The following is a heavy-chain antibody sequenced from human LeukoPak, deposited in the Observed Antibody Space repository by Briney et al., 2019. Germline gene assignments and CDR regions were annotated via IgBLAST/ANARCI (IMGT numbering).Heavy chain of an antibody. Sequence: GGSLRLSCAASGFTFSSYAMSWVRQAPGKGLEWVSAISGSGGSTYYADSVKGRFTISRDNPKNTLYLQMDSLRAEDTAVYYCAKDWDLGRSPNDFWGQGTLVTVSS. CDR1: GFTFSSYA. V-gene: IGHV3-23*01. J-gene: IGHJ4*02. D-gene: IGHD1-26*01. CDR3: AKDWDLGRSPNDF. CDR2: ISGSGGST.